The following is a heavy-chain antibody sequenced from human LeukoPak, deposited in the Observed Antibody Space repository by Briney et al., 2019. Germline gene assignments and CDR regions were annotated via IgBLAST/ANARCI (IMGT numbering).Heavy chain of an antibody. CDR2: ISSSSSYI. Sequence: GGSLRLSCAASGFTFSSYSMNWVRQAPGKGLEWVSSISSSSSYIYYADSVKGRFTISRDNAKNSLYLQMNSLRAEDTAVYYCARDRHDILTGVTADYWGQGTLVTVSS. J-gene: IGHJ4*02. D-gene: IGHD3-9*01. CDR3: ARDRHDILTGVTADY. V-gene: IGHV3-21*01. CDR1: GFTFSSYS.